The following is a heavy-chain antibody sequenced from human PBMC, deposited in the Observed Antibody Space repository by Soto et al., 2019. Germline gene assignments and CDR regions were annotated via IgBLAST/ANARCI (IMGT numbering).Heavy chain of an antibody. J-gene: IGHJ4*02. Sequence: QVQLQESGPVLVKPSETLSLTCTVSGGSITPYYWSWIRQPPGKRLEWIGYISSSGFTNYNPSLNSRVTISVDTSKNQFSLKLSSVTAADTAVYYCVRDCYSSSCFDLWGQGTLVTVSS. D-gene: IGHD6-13*01. V-gene: IGHV4-59*01. CDR2: ISSSGFT. CDR1: GGSITPYY. CDR3: VRDCYSSSCFDL.